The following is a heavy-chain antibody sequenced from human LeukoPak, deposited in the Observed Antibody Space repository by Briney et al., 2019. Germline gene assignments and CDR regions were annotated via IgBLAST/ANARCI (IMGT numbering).Heavy chain of an antibody. J-gene: IGHJ5*02. V-gene: IGHV4-4*07. D-gene: IGHD3-10*01. Sequence: PSETLSLTCTVSGDSISSYYWSWIRQPAGKGLEWIGRFHITGSTTYNPSLKSRVSISVDTSRNQFSLKLRSVTAADTAVYYCAIYAGSYPWFDPWGQGTLVTVSS. CDR2: FHITGST. CDR3: AIYAGSYPWFDP. CDR1: GDSISSYY.